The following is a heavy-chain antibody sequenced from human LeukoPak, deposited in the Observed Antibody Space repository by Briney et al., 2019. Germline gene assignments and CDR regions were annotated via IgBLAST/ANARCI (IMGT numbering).Heavy chain of an antibody. D-gene: IGHD3-16*01. V-gene: IGHV4-59*01. CDR2: IYYSGST. J-gene: IGHJ6*03. Sequence: SETLSLTCTVSGGSISSYYWSWIRQPPGKGLEWIGYIYYSGSTNCNPSLKSRVTISVDTSKNQFSLKLSSVTAADMAVYYCARGGELLGYYYMDVWGKGTTVTVSS. CDR1: GGSISSYY. CDR3: ARGGELLGYYYMDV.